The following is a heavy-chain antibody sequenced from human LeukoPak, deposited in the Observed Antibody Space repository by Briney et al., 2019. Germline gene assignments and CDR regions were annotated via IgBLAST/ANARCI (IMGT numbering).Heavy chain of an antibody. CDR3: ARDGTGPLYYFDY. J-gene: IGHJ4*02. CDR1: GFAFSSYN. CDR2: IGSSGSPT. Sequence: GGSLRLSCAASGFAFSSYNMNWVRQAPGKGLEWISYIGSSGSPTHYADSVGGRFTISRDNSKNTLNLQMNSLRAEDTAVYYCARDGTGPLYYFDYWGQGTLVTVSS. V-gene: IGHV3-48*01. D-gene: IGHD2-8*02.